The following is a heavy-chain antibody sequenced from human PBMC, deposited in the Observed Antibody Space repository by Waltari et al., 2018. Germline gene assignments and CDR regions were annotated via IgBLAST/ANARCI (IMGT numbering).Heavy chain of an antibody. Sequence: EVQLVESGGGLVQPGGSLRLSCAASGFTFSSYWMSWVRQAPGKGRGWVANIKQDGSGKYYVDSVKGRFTISRDNAKNSLYLQMNSLRAEDTAVYYCARARRDPFDYWGQGTLVTVSS. CDR1: GFTFSSYW. CDR2: IKQDGSGK. D-gene: IGHD2-21*02. CDR3: ARARRDPFDY. J-gene: IGHJ4*02. V-gene: IGHV3-7*01.